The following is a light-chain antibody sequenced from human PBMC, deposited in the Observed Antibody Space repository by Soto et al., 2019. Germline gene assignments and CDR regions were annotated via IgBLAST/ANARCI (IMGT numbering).Light chain of an antibody. CDR2: RAS. CDR1: QSVDNW. CDR3: QHYSASSPWT. V-gene: IGKV1-5*03. Sequence: DIQMTQSPSTLPASVGDRVTITCRASQSVDNWLAWFQQKPGKAPKVLIHRASSLDSGGPSRFSGSGWGTEFTLTSTSLQPDDFATYYCQHYSASSPWTFGQGTKVEIK. J-gene: IGKJ1*01.